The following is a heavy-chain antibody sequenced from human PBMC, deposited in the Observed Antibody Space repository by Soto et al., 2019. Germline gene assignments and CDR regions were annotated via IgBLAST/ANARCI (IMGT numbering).Heavy chain of an antibody. Sequence: QLQLQESGPGLVKPSETLSLTCTVSGGSISSSSYYWGWIRQPPGKGLEWIGSIYYSGSTYYNPSLKSRVTISVDTSKNQFSLKLSSVTAADTAVYYCARLKVGYYDSSGYAIEYFQHWGQGTLVTVSS. J-gene: IGHJ1*01. V-gene: IGHV4-39*01. CDR1: GGSISSSSYY. D-gene: IGHD3-22*01. CDR3: ARLKVGYYDSSGYAIEYFQH. CDR2: IYYSGST.